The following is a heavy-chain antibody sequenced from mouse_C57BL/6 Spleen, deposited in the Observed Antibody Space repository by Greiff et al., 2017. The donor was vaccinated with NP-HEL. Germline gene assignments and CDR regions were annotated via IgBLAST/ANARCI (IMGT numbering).Heavy chain of an antibody. CDR1: GFTFSSYA. D-gene: IGHD2-4*01. CDR2: ISDGGSYT. V-gene: IGHV5-4*01. CDR3: ARDGDYDGDYYAMDY. J-gene: IGHJ4*01. Sequence: EVKLVESGGGLVKPGGSLKLSCAASGFTFSSYAMSWVRQTPEKRLEWVATISDGGSYTYYPDNVKGRFTISRDNAKNNLYLQMSHLKSEDTAMYYCARDGDYDGDYYAMDYWGQGTSVTVSS.